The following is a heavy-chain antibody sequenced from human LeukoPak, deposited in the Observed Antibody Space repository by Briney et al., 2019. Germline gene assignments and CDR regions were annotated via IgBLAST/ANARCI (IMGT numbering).Heavy chain of an antibody. CDR2: IKQDGSEK. CDR1: GFTFSSYW. Sequence: GGSLRLSCAASGFTFSSYWMSWVRQAPGKGLEWVANIKQDGSEKYYVDSVKGRFTISRDNAKNSLYLQMNSLRAEDTAAYYCALGYDILTGYYWGQGTLVTVSS. J-gene: IGHJ4*02. D-gene: IGHD3-9*01. V-gene: IGHV3-7*01. CDR3: ALGYDILTGYY.